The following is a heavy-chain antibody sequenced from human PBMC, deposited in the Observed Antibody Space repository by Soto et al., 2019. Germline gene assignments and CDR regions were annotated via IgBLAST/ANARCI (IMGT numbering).Heavy chain of an antibody. Sequence: EVQLVESGGGLVQPGGSLRLSCAASGFTFSSYWMHWVRQAPGKGLVWVSRINSDGSSTSYADSVKGRFTISRDNDKNTLYLQMNILRAEDTAVYYCARAAYCSSTSCSHDAFDIWGQGTMVTVSS. CDR2: INSDGSST. CDR1: GFTFSSYW. J-gene: IGHJ3*02. V-gene: IGHV3-74*01. CDR3: ARAAYCSSTSCSHDAFDI. D-gene: IGHD2-2*01.